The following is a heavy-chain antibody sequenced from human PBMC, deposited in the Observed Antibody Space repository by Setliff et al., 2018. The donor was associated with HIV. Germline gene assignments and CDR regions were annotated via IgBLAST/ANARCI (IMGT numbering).Heavy chain of an antibody. V-gene: IGHV1-69-2*01. J-gene: IGHJ3*02. CDR3: ASPTTVTGDAFDI. D-gene: IGHD4-17*01. CDR1: KYTFTDYY. CDR2: VDPEDDKT. Sequence: AASVKVSCKASKYTFTDYYMHWVQQAPGKGLEWMGRVDPEDDKTIYAEKFQGRVTMTTATSSDTAYLYLSSLRSEDTAVYYCASPTTVTGDAFDIWGQGTMVTVSS.